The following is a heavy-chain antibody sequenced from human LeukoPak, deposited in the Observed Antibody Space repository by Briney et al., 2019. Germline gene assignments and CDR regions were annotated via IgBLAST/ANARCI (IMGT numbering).Heavy chain of an antibody. V-gene: IGHV4-38-2*02. CDR1: GYSISNGYY. CDR2: IYQSGST. D-gene: IGHD3-10*01. J-gene: IGHJ5*02. Sequence: SETLSLTCTVSGYSISNGYYWGWIRQSPGKGLEWIGSIYQSGSTYYNPSLKSRVTISVDTSKNQFSLKLSSVTAADTAVYYCARRWAVYGHMVRGVSWFDPWGQGTLVTVSS. CDR3: ARRWAVYGHMVRGVSWFDP.